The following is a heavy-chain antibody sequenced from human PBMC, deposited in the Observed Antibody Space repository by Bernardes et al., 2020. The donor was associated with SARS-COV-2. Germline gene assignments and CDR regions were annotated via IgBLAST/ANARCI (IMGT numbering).Heavy chain of an antibody. CDR3: ARKEVELSALGWLYYGMDV. D-gene: IGHD1-7*01. V-gene: IGHV4-4*02. J-gene: IGHJ6*02. CDR2: IFDSGSS. Sequence: SETLSLTCAVSGGSISSSKWWSWVRQPPGKGLEWIGEIFDSGSSNYNPSLKSRVTISVDESKNQFSLKLSSVTAADTAVYYCARKEVELSALGWLYYGMDVWGQGTTVTVS. CDR1: GGSISSSKW.